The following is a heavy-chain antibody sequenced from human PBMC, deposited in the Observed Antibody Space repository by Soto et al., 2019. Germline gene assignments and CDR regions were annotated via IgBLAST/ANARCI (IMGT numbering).Heavy chain of an antibody. CDR3: AGFMVRGVIGYYYYYGMDV. Sequence: SETLSLTCTVSGGSISSGGYYWSWIRQHPGKGLEWIGYIYYSGSTYYNPSLKSRVTISVDTSKNQFSLKLSSVTAADTAVYYCAGFMVRGVIGYYYYYGMDVWGQGTTVTVSS. D-gene: IGHD3-10*01. J-gene: IGHJ6*02. CDR2: IYYSGST. CDR1: GGSISSGGYY. V-gene: IGHV4-31*03.